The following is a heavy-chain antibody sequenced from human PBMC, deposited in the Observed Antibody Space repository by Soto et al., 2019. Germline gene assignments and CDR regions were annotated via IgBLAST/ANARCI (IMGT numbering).Heavy chain of an antibody. CDR3: ARCSLVVVPAHEFDP. CDR2: IYYSGTT. D-gene: IGHD2-2*01. Sequence: SETLSLTCTVSGGSISSGGYYWSWIRQHPGKGLEWIGYIYYSGTTYYNPSLKSRVTISVDTSKNQFSLKLSSVSAADTALYYCARCSLVVVPAHEFDPWGRGTLVTVSS. V-gene: IGHV4-31*03. CDR1: GGSISSGGYY. J-gene: IGHJ5*02.